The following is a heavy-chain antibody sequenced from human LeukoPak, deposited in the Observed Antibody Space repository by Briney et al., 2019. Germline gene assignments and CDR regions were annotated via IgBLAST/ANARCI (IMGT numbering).Heavy chain of an antibody. V-gene: IGHV4-38-2*01. CDR3: ARLQLSPSTGTHGRETRYPPRPTYYFDY. J-gene: IGHJ4*02. CDR2: IYHSGST. Sequence: SETLSLTCAVSGYSISSGYYWGWIRQPPGKGLEWIGSIYHSGSTYYNPSLKSRVTISVDTSKNQFSLKLSSVTAADTAVYYCARLQLSPSTGTHGRETRYPPRPTYYFDYWGQGTLVTVSS. CDR1: GYSISSGYY. D-gene: IGHD1-1*01.